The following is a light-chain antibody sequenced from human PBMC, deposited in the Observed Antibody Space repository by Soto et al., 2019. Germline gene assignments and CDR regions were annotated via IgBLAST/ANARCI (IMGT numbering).Light chain of an antibody. Sequence: EIVLTQAPATLSVSPWERATLSCRAGQSVSSMLAWSPKTPGQAPRLLLYGASTRATGSPARFSGSGSGTEFTLPVSNLQSEDFAVDVCQQYNNWPPLTFGGGTKVDIK. J-gene: IGKJ4*02. CDR2: GAS. CDR1: QSVSSM. V-gene: IGKV3-15*01. CDR3: QQYNNWPPLT.